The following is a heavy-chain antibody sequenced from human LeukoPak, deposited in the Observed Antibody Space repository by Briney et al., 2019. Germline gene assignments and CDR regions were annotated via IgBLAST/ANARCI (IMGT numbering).Heavy chain of an antibody. Sequence: PGGSLRLSCAASGFTFSSYSMNWVRQAPGKGLEWVSSISSTSSYIYYADSLKGRFTISRDNAKNSLYLQMNSLRAEDTAVYYCARGFGEGAIDYWGQGTLVTVSS. V-gene: IGHV3-21*01. CDR3: ARGFGEGAIDY. D-gene: IGHD3-10*01. CDR2: ISSTSSYI. CDR1: GFTFSSYS. J-gene: IGHJ4*02.